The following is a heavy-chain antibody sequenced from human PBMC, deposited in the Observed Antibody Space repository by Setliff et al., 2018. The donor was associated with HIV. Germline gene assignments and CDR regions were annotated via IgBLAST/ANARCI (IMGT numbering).Heavy chain of an antibody. V-gene: IGHV1-18*01. Sequence: SVKVSCKISGYIFSHYGVTWVRQAPGQGLEYMGYISGYTGITHYAQSFQGRVTMTTDPSKYTAYMELRSLKYDDTAVYYCAGDAGTGGPGRWVDPWGQGTMVTVSS. CDR1: GYIFSHYG. CDR3: AGDAGTGGPGRWVDP. J-gene: IGHJ5*02. D-gene: IGHD1-1*01. CDR2: ISGYTGIT.